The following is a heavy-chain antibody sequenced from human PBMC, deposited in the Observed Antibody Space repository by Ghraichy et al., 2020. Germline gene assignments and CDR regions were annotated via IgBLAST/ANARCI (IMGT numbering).Heavy chain of an antibody. D-gene: IGHD3-10*01. J-gene: IGHJ6*03. CDR2: IDCDDDK. CDR3: ARIGPAQIGATYYYYYMDG. CDR1: GSSLSTSEMC. V-gene: IGHV2-70*01. Sequence: SGPTLVKPTQTLTLTCTFSGSSLSTSEMCVSWIRQPPGKALEWLALIDCDDDKDYSTSLKTRLTISKDTSKNQVVLTMTNMDPVDTATYYCARIGPAQIGATYYYYYMDGWGKGIAVTGYS.